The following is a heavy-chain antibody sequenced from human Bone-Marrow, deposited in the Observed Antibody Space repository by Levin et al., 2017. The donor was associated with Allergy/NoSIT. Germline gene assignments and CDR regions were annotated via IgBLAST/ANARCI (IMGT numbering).Heavy chain of an antibody. Sequence: PGGSLRLSCAASGFTFNAYAMIWVRQAPGKGLEWVSGILRSSIATYYADSVDGRFTISRDDSKKMVYLQMDSLRAEDTAVYYCATYIQKSSDMWGQGTMVTVSS. J-gene: IGHJ3*02. V-gene: IGHV3-23*01. CDR1: GFTFNAYA. D-gene: IGHD2-15*01. CDR3: ATYIQKSSDM. CDR2: ILRSSIAT.